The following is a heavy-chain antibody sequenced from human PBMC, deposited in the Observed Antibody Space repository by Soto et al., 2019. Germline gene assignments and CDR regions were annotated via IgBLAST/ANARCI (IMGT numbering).Heavy chain of an antibody. D-gene: IGHD3-16*01. CDR3: ARGVLRELRGLGY. CDR2: INPNNGGT. J-gene: IGHJ4*02. V-gene: IGHV1-2*02. CDR1: GYTFIDHY. Sequence: QVQLVQSGAEVKEPGASVKVSCKTSGYTFIDHYIHWVRQAPGQGPEWMGWINPNNGGTTYAHNFRGRLTLTRDRSINTADMELSSLTSDDTAVYYCARGVLRELRGLGYWGPKTLMTVSS.